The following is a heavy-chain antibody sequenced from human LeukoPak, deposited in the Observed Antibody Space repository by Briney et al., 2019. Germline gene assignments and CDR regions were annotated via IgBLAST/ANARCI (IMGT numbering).Heavy chain of an antibody. CDR3: AKVRSSGWYREFDY. V-gene: IGHV3-23*01. D-gene: IGHD6-19*01. CDR2: ISGSGAGT. J-gene: IGHJ4*02. CDR1: GFTFRSYA. Sequence: GGSLRLSCAASGFTFRSYAMNWVRQAAGKGLEGVSAISGSGAGTYYADSVKGRFTISRDNSKNTLYLQMDSLRAEDTAVYYCAKVRSSGWYREFDYWGQGTLVTVSS.